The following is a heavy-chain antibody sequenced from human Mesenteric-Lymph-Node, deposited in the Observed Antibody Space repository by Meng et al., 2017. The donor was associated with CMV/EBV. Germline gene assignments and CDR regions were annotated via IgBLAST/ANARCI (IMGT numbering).Heavy chain of an antibody. J-gene: IGHJ3*02. V-gene: IGHV3-23*01. CDR2: ISPSGGST. D-gene: IGHD3-16*01. CDR3: ARDRMGGIDAFDI. Sequence: GGSLRLSCAASGFTFSSYAMSWVRQAPGKGLEWVSGISPSGGSTYYVDSVKGRFTISRDNSRNTLYLQMHTLRAEDTAVYNCARDRMGGIDAFDIWGQGTMVTVSS. CDR1: GFTFSSYA.